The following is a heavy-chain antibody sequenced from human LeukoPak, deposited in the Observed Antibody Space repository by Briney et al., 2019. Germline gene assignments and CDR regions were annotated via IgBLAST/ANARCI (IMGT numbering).Heavy chain of an antibody. CDR1: GGSISSSSYY. V-gene: IGHV4-39*07. CDR2: IYYSGST. CDR3: ARGANGGKTQLDY. Sequence: SETLSLTCTVSGGSISSSSYYWGWIRQPPGKGLEWIGSIYYSGSTNYNPSLKSRVTISVDTSKNQFSLKLSSVTAADTAVYYCARGANGGKTQLDYWGQGTLVTVSS. J-gene: IGHJ4*02. D-gene: IGHD4-23*01.